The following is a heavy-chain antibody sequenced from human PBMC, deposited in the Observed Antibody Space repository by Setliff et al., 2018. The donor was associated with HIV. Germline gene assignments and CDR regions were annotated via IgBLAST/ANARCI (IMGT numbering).Heavy chain of an antibody. CDR2: VFYTGGT. CDR3: AKTIRGYISGDYMDV. CDR1: GGSISSSSYY. J-gene: IGHJ6*03. Sequence: SETLSLTCTVSGGSISSSSYYWSWIRQPPGKGLEWIGYVFYTGGTNYRPSLRGRVTISVDTSKNHFSLTLSSVTAADTAVYYCAKTIRGYISGDYMDVWGKGTTVTVSS. V-gene: IGHV4-61*03. D-gene: IGHD5-18*01.